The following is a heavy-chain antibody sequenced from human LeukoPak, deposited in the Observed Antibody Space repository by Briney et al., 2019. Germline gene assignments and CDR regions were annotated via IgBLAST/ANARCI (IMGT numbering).Heavy chain of an antibody. V-gene: IGHV1-69*04. CDR2: IIPIFGIA. Sequence: SVKVSCKASGGTFSSYAISWVRQAPGQGLEWMGRIIPIFGIANYAQKFQGRVTITADKSTSTAYMELSSLRSEDTAVYYCAREVAGTQGSYYYYYGMDIWGQGTTVTVSS. D-gene: IGHD6-19*01. CDR1: GGTFSSYA. J-gene: IGHJ6*02. CDR3: AREVAGTQGSYYYYYGMDI.